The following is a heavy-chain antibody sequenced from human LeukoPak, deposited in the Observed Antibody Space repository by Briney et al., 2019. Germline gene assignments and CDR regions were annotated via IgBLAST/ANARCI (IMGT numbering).Heavy chain of an antibody. Sequence: GEPLKISCKGSGYSFTSYWIGWVRQMPGKGLEWMGIIYPGDSDTRYSPSFQGQVTISADKSISTAYLQWSSLKASDTAMYYCARQGILTGYQFDYWGQGTLVTVSS. J-gene: IGHJ4*02. CDR3: ARQGILTGYQFDY. CDR2: IYPGDSDT. CDR1: GYSFTSYW. D-gene: IGHD3-9*01. V-gene: IGHV5-51*01.